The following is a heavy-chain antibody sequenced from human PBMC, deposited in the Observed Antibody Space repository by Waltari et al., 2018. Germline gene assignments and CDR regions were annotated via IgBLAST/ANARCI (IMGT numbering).Heavy chain of an antibody. CDR2: LYYSGST. Sequence: QVQLQESGPGLVKPSETLSLTCTVSGGSISSYYWSWIRQPPGKGLEWIGYLYYSGSTNYNPSLKSRVTISVDTSKNQFSLKLSSVTAADTAVYYCARDRTIFGFDYWGQGTLVTVSS. CDR1: GGSISSYY. D-gene: IGHD3-3*01. V-gene: IGHV4-59*01. J-gene: IGHJ4*02. CDR3: ARDRTIFGFDY.